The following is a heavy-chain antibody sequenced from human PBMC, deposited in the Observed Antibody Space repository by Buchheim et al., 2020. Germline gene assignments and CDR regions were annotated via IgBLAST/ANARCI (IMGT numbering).Heavy chain of an antibody. D-gene: IGHD6-13*01. J-gene: IGHJ6*03. Sequence: QVQLVESGGGVVQPGRSLRLSCAASGFTFSSYGMHWVRQAPGKGLEWVAVIWYDGSNKYYADSVKGQFTISRDNSKNTLYLQMNSLRAEDTAVYYCARGRQQQLYYYYMDVWGKGTT. CDR2: IWYDGSNK. V-gene: IGHV3-33*01. CDR1: GFTFSSYG. CDR3: ARGRQQQLYYYYMDV.